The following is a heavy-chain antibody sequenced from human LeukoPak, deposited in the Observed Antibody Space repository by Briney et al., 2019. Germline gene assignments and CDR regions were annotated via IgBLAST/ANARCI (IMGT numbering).Heavy chain of an antibody. CDR1: GFTFSSYS. CDR2: ISSSSSYI. V-gene: IGHV3-21*01. CDR3: AREPLIYDILTGYYLGYYFDY. D-gene: IGHD3-9*01. J-gene: IGHJ4*02. Sequence: GGSLRLSCAASGFTFSSYSMNWVRHGPGTGLEWVSSISSSSSYIYYADSVKGRFTISRDNAKNSLYLQMNSLRAEDTAVYYCAREPLIYDILTGYYLGYYFDYWGQGTLVTVSS.